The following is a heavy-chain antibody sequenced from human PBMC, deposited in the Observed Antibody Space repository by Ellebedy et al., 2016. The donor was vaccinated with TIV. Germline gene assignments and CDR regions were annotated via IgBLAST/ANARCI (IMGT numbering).Heavy chain of an antibody. D-gene: IGHD6-13*01. CDR2: IFPDDSDN. CDR3: ARGRGSSWYSHFDL. V-gene: IGHV5-51*01. CDR1: GYSSTTYW. Sequence: GESLKISCKGSGYSSTTYWIGWVRQMPGNGLEWMGIIFPDDSDNSYSPSFEAQVIISVDKSISTAYLQWSSLKASDTAMYYCARGRGSSWYSHFDLWGQGTLVTVSS. J-gene: IGHJ4*02.